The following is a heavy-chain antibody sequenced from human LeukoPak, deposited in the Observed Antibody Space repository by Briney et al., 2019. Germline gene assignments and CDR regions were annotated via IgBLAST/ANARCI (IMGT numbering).Heavy chain of an antibody. CDR2: IYHSGST. CDR1: GGSISSGGYY. CDR3: AINSYGYDNYGMDV. V-gene: IGHV4-30-2*01. D-gene: IGHD5-18*01. Sequence: SQTLSLTCTVSGGSISSGGYYWSWIRQPPGKGLEWIGYIYHSGSTYYNPSLKSRVTVSVDRSKNQFSLKLSSVTAADTAVYYCAINSYGYDNYGMDVWGQGTTVTVSS. J-gene: IGHJ6*02.